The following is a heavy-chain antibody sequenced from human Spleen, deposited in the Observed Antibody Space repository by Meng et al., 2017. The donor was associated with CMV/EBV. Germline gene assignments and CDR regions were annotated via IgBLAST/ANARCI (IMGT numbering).Heavy chain of an antibody. CDR3: AKDRYSSSWYEFDDH. J-gene: IGHJ4*02. V-gene: IGHV3-23*01. CDR2: ISVSGGST. D-gene: IGHD6-13*01. CDR1: GVPLSNYS. Sequence: SGVPLSNYSMSWVRQAPGKGLEWVSTISVSGGSTSYADSVKGRFTISRDNSKNTLYLQMNSLRAEDTAIYYCAKDRYSSSWYEFDDHWGQGTLVTVSS.